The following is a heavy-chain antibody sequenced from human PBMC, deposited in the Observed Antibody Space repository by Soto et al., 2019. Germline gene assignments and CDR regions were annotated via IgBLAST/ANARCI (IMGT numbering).Heavy chain of an antibody. Sequence: ASVKVSCKASGYTFTSYGISWVRQAPGQGLEWMGWISAYNGNTNYAQKLQGRVTMTTDTSTSTAYMELRSLRSDDTAVYYCAGKFCSGSPRASGSIDCWGQGTMVTVSS. CDR3: AGKFCSGSPRASGSIDC. CDR2: ISAYNGNT. J-gene: IGHJ3*01. V-gene: IGHV1-18*01. D-gene: IGHD2-15*01. CDR1: GYTFTSYG.